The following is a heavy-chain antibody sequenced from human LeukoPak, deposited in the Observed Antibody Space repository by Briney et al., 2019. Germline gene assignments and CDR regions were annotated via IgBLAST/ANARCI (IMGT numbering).Heavy chain of an antibody. Sequence: SGTLSLTCAVSGGSISSGNWWTWVRQPPGKGLEWIGNIYHSGSTKYNRSLKNRVTISVDRSKNEFSLSLRSVTAADTAFYHCARGNGSSYFFDYWGQGTLVTVSS. CDR1: GGSISSGNW. J-gene: IGHJ4*02. CDR3: ARGNGSSYFFDY. D-gene: IGHD6-6*01. V-gene: IGHV4-4*02. CDR2: IYHSGST.